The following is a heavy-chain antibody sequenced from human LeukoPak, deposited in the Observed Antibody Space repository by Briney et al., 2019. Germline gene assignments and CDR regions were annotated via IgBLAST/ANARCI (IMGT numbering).Heavy chain of an antibody. CDR2: INPDDGST. V-gene: IGHV3-74*01. J-gene: IGHJ6*03. CDR1: GFTFRKYW. Sequence: PGGSLRLSCAASGFTFRKYWLHWVRQAPGKGLVWVSRINPDDGSTSYADSVKGRFTISRDNAKSTLYLQMNSLRAEDTAVYYCAKLVDYCEGRTCFTTYYYTDIWGKGTTATVSS. D-gene: IGHD4/OR15-4a*01. CDR3: AKLVDYCEGRTCFTTYYYTDI.